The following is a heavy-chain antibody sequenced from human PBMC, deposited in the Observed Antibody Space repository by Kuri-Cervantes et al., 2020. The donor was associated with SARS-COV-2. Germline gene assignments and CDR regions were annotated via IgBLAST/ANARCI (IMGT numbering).Heavy chain of an antibody. D-gene: IGHD6-19*01. CDR3: ARDRGSQWLAFYDAFDI. Sequence: ASVKVSCKAYGYIFTNYDMHWVRQAPGQRLEWMGWINAVNGNTKYSQKFQGRVTITMDTSASTAYMELSSLRSEDTALYYCARDRGSQWLAFYDAFDIWGQGTMVTVSS. CDR2: INAVNGNT. V-gene: IGHV1-3*01. J-gene: IGHJ3*02. CDR1: GYIFTNYD.